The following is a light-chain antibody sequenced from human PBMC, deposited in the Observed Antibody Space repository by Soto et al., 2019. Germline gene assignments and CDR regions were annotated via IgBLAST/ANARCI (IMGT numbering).Light chain of an antibody. CDR1: QSVSSNS. J-gene: IGKJ5*01. CDR3: QHYGSSLSIT. CDR2: GAS. Sequence: ESVLTQSPGTLSFSPGERATLSCRASQSVSSNSLAWYQHKPGQAPRLLIYGASSRATGIPDRFSGSGSRTDFTLTISRLEPEDFAVYYCQHYGSSLSITFGQGTRLEIK. V-gene: IGKV3-20*01.